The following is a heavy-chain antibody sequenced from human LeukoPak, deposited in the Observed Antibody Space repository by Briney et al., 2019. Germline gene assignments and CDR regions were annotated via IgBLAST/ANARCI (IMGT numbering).Heavy chain of an antibody. CDR2: IYHRGST. D-gene: IGHD3-10*01. Sequence: AETLSLTCTVSGYPISSGYYWGWIRQPPGKGLEWIGGIYHRGSTYYNPSLKSRVTISVDTSKNQFSLKLSSVTAADTAVYYCARDSNYYGSGEGPNWFDPWGQGTLVTVSS. V-gene: IGHV4-38-2*02. J-gene: IGHJ5*02. CDR1: GYPISSGYY. CDR3: ARDSNYYGSGEGPNWFDP.